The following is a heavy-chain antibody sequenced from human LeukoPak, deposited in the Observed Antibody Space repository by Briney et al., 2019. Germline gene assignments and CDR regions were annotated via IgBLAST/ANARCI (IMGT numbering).Heavy chain of an antibody. CDR3: VRAFNGNSYGYGF. J-gene: IGHJ4*02. Sequence: GGSLRLSCAASGFSFSSYNMSWVRQAPGKGLEWVSYISATTGKIYYADSVKGRFTISRDNSKNELYLQLNSLRGEDTAVYYCVRAFNGNSYGYGFWGQGTLVTVSS. CDR1: GFSFSSYN. D-gene: IGHD5-18*01. V-gene: IGHV3-48*04. CDR2: ISATTGKI.